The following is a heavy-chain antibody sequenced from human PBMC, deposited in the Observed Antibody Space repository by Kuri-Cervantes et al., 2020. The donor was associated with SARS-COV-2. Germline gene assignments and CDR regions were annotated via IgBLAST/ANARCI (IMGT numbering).Heavy chain of an antibody. CDR2: INHSGST. CDR1: GGSFSGYY. D-gene: IGHD2-2*01. CDR3: ARVGIPAAPFDY. J-gene: IGHJ4*02. V-gene: IGHV4-34*01. Sequence: ESLKISCAVYGGSFSGYYWSWIRQPPGKGLEWIGEINHSGSTNYNPSLKSRVTISVDTSKNQFSLKLSSVTAADTAVYYCARVGIPAAPFDYWGQGTLVTGSS.